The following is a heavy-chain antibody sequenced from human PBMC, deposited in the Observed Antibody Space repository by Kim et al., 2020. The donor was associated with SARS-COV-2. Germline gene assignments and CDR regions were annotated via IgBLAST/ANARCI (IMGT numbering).Heavy chain of an antibody. CDR3: ATDPNPIDS. Sequence: ASVKVSCKASGYTFTGHYMHWIRQAPGQGLEWMGWINPKSGGIKHAQKFQGRVTMTRDTSINTAYMDLSSLTSDDTAVYYCATDPNPIDSWGQGPLVIVS. CDR2: INPKSGGI. J-gene: IGHJ4*02. CDR1: GYTFTGHY. V-gene: IGHV1-2*02.